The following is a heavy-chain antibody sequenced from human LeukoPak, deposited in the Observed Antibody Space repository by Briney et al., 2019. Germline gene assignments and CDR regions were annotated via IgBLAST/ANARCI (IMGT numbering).Heavy chain of an antibody. V-gene: IGHV3-9*01. J-gene: IGHJ3*02. D-gene: IGHD3-10*01. Sequence: AGGSLRLSCAASGFIFDESAMHWVRQAPGKGLEWVSGISWNSGKLGYADSVKGRFTISRDNAKNSLYLQMNSLRAEDTALYFCAKANTYYYGSGSYFFAFDIWGQGTTVTVSS. CDR1: GFIFDESA. CDR2: ISWNSGKL. CDR3: AKANTYYYGSGSYFFAFDI.